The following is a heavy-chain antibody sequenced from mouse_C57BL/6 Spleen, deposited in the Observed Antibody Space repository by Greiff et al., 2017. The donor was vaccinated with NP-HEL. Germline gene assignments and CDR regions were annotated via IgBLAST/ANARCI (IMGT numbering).Heavy chain of an antibody. D-gene: IGHD1-1*01. V-gene: IGHV1-64*01. CDR2: IHPNSGST. CDR1: GYTFTSYW. CDR3: AAPSITTVVAEGFDD. Sequence: QVQLQQPGAELVKPGASVKLSCKASGYTFTSYWMHWVKQRPGQGLEWIGMIHPNSGSTNYNEKFKSKATLTVDKSSSTAYMQLSSLTSEDSAVYYCAAPSITTVVAEGFDDWGQGTTLTVSS. J-gene: IGHJ2*01.